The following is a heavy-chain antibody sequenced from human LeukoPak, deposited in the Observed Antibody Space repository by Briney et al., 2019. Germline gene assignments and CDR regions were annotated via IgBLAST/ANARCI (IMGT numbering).Heavy chain of an antibody. Sequence: GGSLRLSCEASGFTFSNYGMNWVRQAPGRGLEWVGFIRSQAYSGTTEYATSVKDRFTISRDDSKSIAYLQMNSLKTEDTAVYYCTRDIVSISQPYYFDYWGQGTLVTVSS. J-gene: IGHJ4*02. D-gene: IGHD2-2*01. CDR3: TRDIVSISQPYYFDY. CDR2: IRSQAYSGTT. V-gene: IGHV3-49*04. CDR1: GFTFSNYG.